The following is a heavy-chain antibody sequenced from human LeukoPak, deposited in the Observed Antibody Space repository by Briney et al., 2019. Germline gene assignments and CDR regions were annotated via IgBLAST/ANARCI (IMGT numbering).Heavy chain of an antibody. D-gene: IGHD3-22*01. CDR1: GFTFSSYA. CDR3: AKDGDRWLSNFDY. J-gene: IGHJ4*02. CDR2: ISGSGGSP. Sequence: GGSLRLSCVASGFTFSSYAMSWVRQAPGKGPEWVSAISGSGGSPYYADSVKGRFTISRDNSKNTLYLQMNSLRAEDTAVYYCAKDGDRWLSNFDYWGQGTLVTVSS. V-gene: IGHV3-23*01.